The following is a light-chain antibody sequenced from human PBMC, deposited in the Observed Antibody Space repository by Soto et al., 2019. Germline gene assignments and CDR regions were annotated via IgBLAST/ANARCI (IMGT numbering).Light chain of an antibody. J-gene: IGLJ1*01. V-gene: IGLV2-14*01. CDR1: SSDVGGYNY. Sequence: QSALTQPASVSGSPGQSITISCTGTSSDVGGYNYVSWYQQHPGKAPKLMIYEVSYRPSGVSNRFSGSKSGNTASLTISGLQAEDEADYYCGSYTSSSTNVFGTGTKLTVL. CDR3: GSYTSSSTNV. CDR2: EVS.